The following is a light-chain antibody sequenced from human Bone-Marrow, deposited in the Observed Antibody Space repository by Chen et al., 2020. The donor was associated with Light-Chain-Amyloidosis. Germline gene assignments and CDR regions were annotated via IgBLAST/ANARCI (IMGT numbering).Light chain of an antibody. CDR3: QVWDSSSDLRV. CDR2: DDS. Sequence: SYVLTQPPSVSVAPGKTARITCGGNNIGSKSMHWYQQKPGQAPVLFVYDDSDRPSGIPERSAGANSGNTATLTISRVEAGDEAGYYCQVWDSSSDLRVFGGGTRLTVL. CDR1: NIGSKS. J-gene: IGLJ3*02. V-gene: IGLV3-21*03.